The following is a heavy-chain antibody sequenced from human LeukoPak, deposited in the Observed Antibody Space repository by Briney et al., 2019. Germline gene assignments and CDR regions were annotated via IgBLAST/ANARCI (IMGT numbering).Heavy chain of an antibody. CDR3: ARGGDEYCSGGSCSDY. D-gene: IGHD2-15*01. CDR1: GYTFTSYG. J-gene: IGHJ4*02. V-gene: IGHV1-18*01. CDR2: ISAYNGNT. Sequence: ASVKVSCKASGYTFTSYGISWVRQAPGQGLEWMGWISAYNGNTNYAQKLQGRVTMTTDTSTSTAYMELRSLRSDDKAVYYCARGGDEYCSGGSCSDYWGQGTLVTVSS.